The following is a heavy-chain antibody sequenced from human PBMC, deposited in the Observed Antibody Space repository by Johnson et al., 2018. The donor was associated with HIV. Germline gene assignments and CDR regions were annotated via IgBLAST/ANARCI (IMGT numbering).Heavy chain of an antibody. Sequence: QVQLVESGGGVVQPGRSLRLSCAASGFTFSSYAMHWVRQAPGKGLEWVAVISYDGSNKYYADSVKGRFTISRDNSKNKLYLQMNSLRAEDTAVYYCERDRTRHIVVVILDAFDIWGQGTMVTVSS. CDR3: ERDRTRHIVVVILDAFDI. CDR1: GFTFSSYA. CDR2: ISYDGSNK. J-gene: IGHJ3*02. D-gene: IGHD2-21*01. V-gene: IGHV3-30*04.